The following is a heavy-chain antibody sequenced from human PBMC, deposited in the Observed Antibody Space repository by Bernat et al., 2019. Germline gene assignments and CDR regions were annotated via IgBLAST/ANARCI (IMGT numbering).Heavy chain of an antibody. V-gene: IGHV3-33*01. CDR2: IWYDGSNK. CDR1: GFTFSSYG. CDR3: ARDLPYDSSCYPDY. J-gene: IGHJ4*02. D-gene: IGHD3-22*01. Sequence: QVQLVESGGGVVQPGRSLRLSCAASGFTFSSYGMHWVRQAPGKGLEWVAVIWYDGSNKYYADSVKGRFTISRDNSKNTLYLQMNSLRAEDTAVYYCARDLPYDSSCYPDYWGQGTLVTVSS.